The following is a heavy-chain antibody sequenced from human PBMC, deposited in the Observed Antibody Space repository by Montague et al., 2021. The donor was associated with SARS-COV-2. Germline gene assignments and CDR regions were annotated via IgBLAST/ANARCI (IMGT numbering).Heavy chain of an antibody. V-gene: IGHV2-5*02. Sequence: PALVKPTQTLTLTCTFSGFSLSTSGVGVGWIRQPPGKALEWLALIYWDDDKRYSPSLKTRLTITKDTSRNQVVLTMTNMDPVDTGTYYCAHRLARHYDINTILGCPFGYWGQGTLVTVSS. CDR1: GFSLSTSGVG. CDR2: IYWDDDK. J-gene: IGHJ4*02. CDR3: AHRLARHYDINTILGCPFGY. D-gene: IGHD3-22*01.